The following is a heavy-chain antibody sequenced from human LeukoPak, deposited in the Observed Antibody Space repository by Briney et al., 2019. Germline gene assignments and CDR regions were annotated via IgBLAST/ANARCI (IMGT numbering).Heavy chain of an antibody. CDR1: GYTFTSYD. CDR3: ARETTISPYYFDY. J-gene: IGHJ4*02. V-gene: IGHV1-8*01. Sequence: ASVKVSCKASGYTFTSYDITWVRQAPGQGLEWMGWMSPNSGNTGYAQKFQGRATMTRNTSITTAYMELSSLTSEDTAVYYCARETTISPYYFDYWGLGSQVTVSP. D-gene: IGHD1-1*01. CDR2: MSPNSGNT.